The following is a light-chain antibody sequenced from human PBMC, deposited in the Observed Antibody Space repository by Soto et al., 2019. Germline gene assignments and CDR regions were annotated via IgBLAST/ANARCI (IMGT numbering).Light chain of an antibody. J-gene: IGKJ2*01. CDR3: QQYHGFPYT. V-gene: IGKV1-5*01. CDR2: DVS. CDR1: LSIRYW. Sequence: DIQMTQSPSTLSASVGDRVTITCRASLSIRYWLAWHQQKPGEAPQVLIYDVSTLQKGVPSRFSGSGFGTEFTLNISSLQPDDFATYYCQQYHGFPYTFGLGTKVEIK.